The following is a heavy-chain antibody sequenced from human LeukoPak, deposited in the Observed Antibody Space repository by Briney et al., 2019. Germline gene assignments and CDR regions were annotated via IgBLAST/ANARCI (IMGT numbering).Heavy chain of an antibody. J-gene: IGHJ4*02. CDR2: ISSSSSYI. CDR1: GFIFSSYS. Sequence: GGSLRLSCAASGFIFSSYSMNWVRQAPGKGLEWVSSISSSSSYIYYADSVKGRFTISGDNAKNSLYLQMNSLRAEDTAVYYCARTPPGELWENFDYWGQGTLVTVSS. CDR3: ARTPPGELWENFDY. D-gene: IGHD2-21*01. V-gene: IGHV3-21*01.